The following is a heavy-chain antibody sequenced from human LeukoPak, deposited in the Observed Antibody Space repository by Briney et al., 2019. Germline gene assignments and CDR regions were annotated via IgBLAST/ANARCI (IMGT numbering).Heavy chain of an antibody. CDR1: GFTFSSAW. Sequence: GGSLRLSCVTSGFTFSSAWMGWVRQAPGKGLEWIGRIKSKTDGETTAYGSPVKGRFTISRDDSKNTQYLQMNSLKAEDTAVYYCITDSLVMNYWGQGTLVTVSS. J-gene: IGHJ4*02. D-gene: IGHD2-21*01. CDR2: IKSKTDGETT. V-gene: IGHV3-15*01. CDR3: ITDSLVMNY.